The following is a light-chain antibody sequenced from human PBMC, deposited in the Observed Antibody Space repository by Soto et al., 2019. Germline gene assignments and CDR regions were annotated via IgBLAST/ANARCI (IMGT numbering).Light chain of an antibody. CDR1: QSLVYSDGNTY. CDR2: KVS. Sequence: DVVMTQSPLSLPVTLGQPASISCRSSQSLVYSDGNTYLNWFQQRPGQSPRRLIYKVSNRDSGVPDRISGSGSGPDFTLKISRVEAEDVGVYYCMQGTPPWTFGQGTKVEIK. CDR3: MQGTPPWT. J-gene: IGKJ1*01. V-gene: IGKV2-30*01.